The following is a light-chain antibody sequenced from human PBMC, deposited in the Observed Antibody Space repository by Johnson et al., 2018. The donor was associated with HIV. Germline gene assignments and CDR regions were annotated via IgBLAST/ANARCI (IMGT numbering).Light chain of an antibody. Sequence: QSVLTQSPSVSAAPGQKVTISCSGSSSTIGNNYVSWYQVLPGTAPKLLIYKNNERPSGIHDRFSGSKSGTSATLGITGLQTGDEADYYCGTWDTSLSAGGVFGTGTKVTVL. CDR2: KNN. CDR1: SSTIGNNY. V-gene: IGLV1-51*02. J-gene: IGLJ1*01. CDR3: GTWDTSLSAGGV.